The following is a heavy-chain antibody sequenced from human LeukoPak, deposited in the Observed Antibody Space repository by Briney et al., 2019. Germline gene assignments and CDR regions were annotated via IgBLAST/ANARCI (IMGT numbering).Heavy chain of an antibody. D-gene: IGHD2-21*01. V-gene: IGHV4-39*01. CDR3: ARHALVVPHLSQSFDP. Sequence: SETLSLTCTVSGGSISSSSYYWGWIRQPPGKGLEWTGSIYYSGSTYYNPSLKSRVTISVDTSKNQFSLKLSSVTAADTAVYYCARHALVVPHLSQSFDPWGQGTLVTVSS. CDR2: IYYSGST. J-gene: IGHJ5*02. CDR1: GGSISSSSYY.